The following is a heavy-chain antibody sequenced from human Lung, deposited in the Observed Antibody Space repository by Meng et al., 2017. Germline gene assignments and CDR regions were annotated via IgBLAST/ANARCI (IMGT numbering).Heavy chain of an antibody. CDR3: ARGPTTMAHDFDY. Sequence: VQLQQWGAGLVKPSETLSLTCVVSGGSFSDYYWSWIRQPPGKGLEWIGEINHSGSTNYNPSLESRATISVDTSQNNLSLKLSSVTAADSAVYYCARGPTTMAHDFDYWGQGTLVTVSS. J-gene: IGHJ4*02. D-gene: IGHD4-11*01. CDR1: GGSFSDYY. V-gene: IGHV4-34*01. CDR2: INHSGST.